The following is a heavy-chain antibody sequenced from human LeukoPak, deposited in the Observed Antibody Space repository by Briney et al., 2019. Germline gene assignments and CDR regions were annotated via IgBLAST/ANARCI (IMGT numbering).Heavy chain of an antibody. CDR1: GFTLSTYS. V-gene: IGHV3-48*01. CDR3: ARDLNWETY. J-gene: IGHJ4*02. CDR2: IGYRSSPI. Sequence: GGSLRLSCTASGFTLSTYSMNGVREAPGKGLEWVSYIGYRSSPIHYANSVEGRFTISRDNAKNSLYLQMNSLRAEDTAVYYCARDLNWETYWGQGTLVSVSS. D-gene: IGHD7-27*01.